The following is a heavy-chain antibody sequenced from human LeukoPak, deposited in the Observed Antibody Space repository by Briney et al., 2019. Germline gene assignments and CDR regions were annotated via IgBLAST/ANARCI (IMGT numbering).Heavy chain of an antibody. V-gene: IGHV4-38-2*02. Sequence: NTSETLSLTCTVSGYSISSGYYWGWIRQAPGKGLEWIGSIYHSGSTYYNSSLKSRVTISLDTSKNQFSLKLSSVTAADTAVYYCARVLSGGNSGAHYWGQGTLVTVSS. D-gene: IGHD4-23*01. CDR2: IYHSGST. CDR1: GYSISSGYY. CDR3: ARVLSGGNSGAHY. J-gene: IGHJ4*02.